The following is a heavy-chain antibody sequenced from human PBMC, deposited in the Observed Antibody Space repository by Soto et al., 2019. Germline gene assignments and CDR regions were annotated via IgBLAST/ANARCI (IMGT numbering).Heavy chain of an antibody. Sequence: QVQLVQSGTEVKKPGASVKISCKASGYTFTGYYIYWVRQAPGQGLEFMGAINSGGGNTVYAQKFQGRVTVTRDTSTSTVYMELTSLRFDDTAVYYCAGGNCAGDCYFDYWGQGTLVTVSS. V-gene: IGHV1-46*01. CDR3: AGGNCAGDCYFDY. CDR2: INSGGGNT. CDR1: GYTFTGYY. J-gene: IGHJ4*02. D-gene: IGHD2-21*02.